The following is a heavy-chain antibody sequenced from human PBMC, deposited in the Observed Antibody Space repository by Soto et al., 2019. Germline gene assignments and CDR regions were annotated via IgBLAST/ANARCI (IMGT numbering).Heavy chain of an antibody. J-gene: IGHJ6*02. Sequence: SETLSLTCTVSGGSISSYYWSWIRQPPGKGLEWIGYIYYSGSTNYNPSLKSRVTISVDTSKNQFSLKLSSVTAADTAVYYCARDIMGTSYDYYGEELWVQGTTATV. CDR2: IYYSGST. V-gene: IGHV4-59*01. CDR3: ARDIMGTSYDYYGEEL. CDR1: GGSISSYY. D-gene: IGHD2-8*01.